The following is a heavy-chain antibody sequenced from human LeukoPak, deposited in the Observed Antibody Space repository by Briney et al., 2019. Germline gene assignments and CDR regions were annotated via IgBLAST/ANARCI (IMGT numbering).Heavy chain of an antibody. V-gene: IGHV3-30-3*01. CDR2: VSHDGSSK. D-gene: IGHD2-2*01. Sequence: PGGSLRLSCAASGFTFSTYALHWVRQAPGKGLEWVAVVSHDGSSKNYANSVKGRFTISRDNSKNTLYLQMSSLRVEDTAVYYCAPIDNADFDYWGQGTLVTVSS. CDR3: APIDNADFDY. J-gene: IGHJ4*02. CDR1: GFTFSTYA.